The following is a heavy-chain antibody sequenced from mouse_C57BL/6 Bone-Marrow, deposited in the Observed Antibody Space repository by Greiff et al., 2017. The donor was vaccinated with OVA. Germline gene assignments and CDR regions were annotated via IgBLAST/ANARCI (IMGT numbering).Heavy chain of an antibody. Sequence: EVKLMESGGGLVKPGGSLKLSCAASGFTFSDYGMHWVRQAPEKGLEWVAYISSGSSTIYYADTVKGRFTISRDNAKNTLFLQMTSLRSEDTAMYYCARGVWIYYYGSSSFAYWGQGTLVTVSA. CDR3: ARGVWIYYYGSSSFAY. V-gene: IGHV5-17*01. J-gene: IGHJ3*01. CDR2: ISSGSSTI. D-gene: IGHD1-1*01. CDR1: GFTFSDYG.